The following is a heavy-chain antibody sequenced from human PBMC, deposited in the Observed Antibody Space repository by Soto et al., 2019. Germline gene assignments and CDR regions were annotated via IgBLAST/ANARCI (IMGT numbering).Heavy chain of an antibody. V-gene: IGHV6-1*01. CDR2: TYFRSKWYN. J-gene: IGHJ5*02. CDR1: GDSVSSNTAS. CDR3: AKGDNLGPKTGYAFDP. Sequence: SQTLSLTCAISGDSVSSNTASWNWIRQSPSRGLEWLGRTYFRSKWYNDYTVSVKSRIIINPDTSNNQFSLQLNSVTPEDTAVYFCAKGDNLGPKTGYAFDPWGQGIMVTVSS. D-gene: IGHD5-12*01.